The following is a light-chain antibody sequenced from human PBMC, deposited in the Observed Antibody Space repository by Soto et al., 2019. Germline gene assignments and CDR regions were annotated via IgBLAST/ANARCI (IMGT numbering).Light chain of an antibody. CDR3: QLYVNSIT. V-gene: IGKV3-20*01. CDR2: GAS. CDR1: QSFSSSY. Sequence: EIVLTQSPGTLSLSPGERATLSCRASQSFSSSYLAWYQQKPGQAPRLLIYGASSRATGIPDRFSGSGSGTDFTLTISRLEPEDFAVYYFQLYVNSITFGQGTRLEI. J-gene: IGKJ5*01.